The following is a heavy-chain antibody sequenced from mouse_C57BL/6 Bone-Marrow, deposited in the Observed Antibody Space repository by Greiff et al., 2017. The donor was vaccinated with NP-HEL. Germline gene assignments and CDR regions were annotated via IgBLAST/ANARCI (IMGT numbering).Heavy chain of an antibody. Sequence: DVKLQESGPGLVKPSQSLSLTCSVTGYSITSGYYWNWIRQFPGNKLEWMGYISYDGSNNYNPSLKNRISITRDTSKNQFFLKLNSVTTEDTATYYCARVLHEDYFDYWGQGTTLTVSS. D-gene: IGHD2-10*01. CDR2: ISYDGSN. CDR1: GYSITSGYY. V-gene: IGHV3-6*01. CDR3: ARVLHEDYFDY. J-gene: IGHJ2*01.